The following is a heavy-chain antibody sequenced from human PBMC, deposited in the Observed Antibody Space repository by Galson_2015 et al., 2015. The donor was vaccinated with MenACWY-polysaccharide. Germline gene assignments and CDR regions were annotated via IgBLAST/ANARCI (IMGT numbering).Heavy chain of an antibody. J-gene: IGHJ4*02. CDR2: IIPIFGT. Sequence: SVKVSCKASGGTFDSYAISWVRQAPGQGLEWMGRIIPIFGTNYAQKFQGRVTITADKSTNTAYMELTSLTSEDTAVYYCARVSCSGSNCYFGHWGQGTLVTVSS. CDR1: GGTFDSYA. V-gene: IGHV1-69*04. D-gene: IGHD2-15*01. CDR3: ARVSCSGSNCYFGH.